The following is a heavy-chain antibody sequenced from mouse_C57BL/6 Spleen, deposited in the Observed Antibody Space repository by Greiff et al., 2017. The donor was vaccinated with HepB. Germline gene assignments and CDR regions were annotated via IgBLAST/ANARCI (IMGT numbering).Heavy chain of an antibody. J-gene: IGHJ2*01. CDR2: IYPGDGDT. CDR1: GYAFSSYW. CDR3: ARAGYYGYFDY. V-gene: IGHV1-80*01. Sequence: QVQLVESGAELVKPGASVKISCKASGYAFSSYWMNWVKQRPGKGLEWIGQIYPGDGDTNYNGKFKGKATLTADKSSSTAYMQLSSLTSEDSAVYFCARAGYYGYFDYWGQGTTLTVSS. D-gene: IGHD1-1*01.